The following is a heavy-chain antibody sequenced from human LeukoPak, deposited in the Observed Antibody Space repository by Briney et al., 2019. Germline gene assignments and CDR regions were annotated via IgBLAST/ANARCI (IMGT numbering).Heavy chain of an antibody. D-gene: IGHD1-26*01. V-gene: IGHV1-46*01. CDR2: INPSGGST. Sequence: GASVKVSCKASGYTFTSYGISWVRQAPGQGLEWMGIINPSGGSTSYAQKFQGRVTMTRDTSTSTVYMELSSLRSEDTAVYYCARAIRRGSYSTYYFDYWGQGTLVTVSS. J-gene: IGHJ4*02. CDR3: ARAIRRGSYSTYYFDY. CDR1: GYTFTSYG.